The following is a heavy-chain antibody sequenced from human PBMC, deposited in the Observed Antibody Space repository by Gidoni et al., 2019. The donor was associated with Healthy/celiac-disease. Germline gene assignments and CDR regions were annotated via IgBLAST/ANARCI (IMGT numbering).Heavy chain of an antibody. V-gene: IGHV3-30-3*01. CDR2: ISYDGSNK. CDR3: ARGGTIFGVVIDYFDY. Sequence: QVQLVESGGGVVQPGRSLRLSCAASGFTFSSSAMHWVRQAPGKGLEWVAVISYDGSNKYYADSVKGRFTISRDNSKNTLYLQMNSLRAEDTAVYYCARGGTIFGVVIDYFDYWGQGTLVTVSS. J-gene: IGHJ4*02. CDR1: GFTFSSSA. D-gene: IGHD3-3*01.